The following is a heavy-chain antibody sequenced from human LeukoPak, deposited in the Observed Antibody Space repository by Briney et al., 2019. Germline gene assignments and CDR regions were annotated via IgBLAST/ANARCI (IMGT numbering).Heavy chain of an antibody. Sequence: TGGSLRLSCAASGFTFSSYGMHWVHQAPGKGLEWVAVIWYDGSNKYYADSVKGRFTISRDNSKNTLYLQMNSLRAEDTAVYYCARAVTGFTRWFGYYYYGMDVWGQGTTVTVSS. CDR2: IWYDGSNK. J-gene: IGHJ6*02. D-gene: IGHD3-10*01. V-gene: IGHV3-33*01. CDR3: ARAVTGFTRWFGYYYYGMDV. CDR1: GFTFSSYG.